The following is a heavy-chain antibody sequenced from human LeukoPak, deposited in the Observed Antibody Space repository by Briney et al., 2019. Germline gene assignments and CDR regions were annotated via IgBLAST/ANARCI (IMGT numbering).Heavy chain of an antibody. V-gene: IGHV3-21*01. CDR3: ARLSRVVVI. CDR2: IGSSSSYI. CDR1: GFTFRSYS. J-gene: IGHJ4*02. Sequence: KAGGSLRLSCAASGFTFRSYSMNGGRQAPGKGLEWVSSIGSSSSYISYADSVKGRFTISRDNAKNSLYLQMNSLRAEDTAVYYCARLSRVVVIWGQGTLVTVSS. D-gene: IGHD2-2*01.